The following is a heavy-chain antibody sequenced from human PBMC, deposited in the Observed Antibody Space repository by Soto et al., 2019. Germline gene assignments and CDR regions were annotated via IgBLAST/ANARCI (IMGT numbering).Heavy chain of an antibody. J-gene: IGHJ4*02. D-gene: IGHD5-12*01. CDR2: IYPGGSDT. CDR3: ARPSADGYNYGYFDY. Sequence: PGESLKISCKGSGYSFTSYWIGWVRQMPGKGLEWMGIIYPGGSDTRYSPSFQGQVTISADKSISTAYLQWSSLKASDTAMYYCARPSADGYNYGYFDYWGQGTLVTVSS. V-gene: IGHV5-51*01. CDR1: GYSFTSYW.